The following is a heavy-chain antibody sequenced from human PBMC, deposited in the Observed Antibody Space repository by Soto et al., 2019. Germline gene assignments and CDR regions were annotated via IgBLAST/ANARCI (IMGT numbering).Heavy chain of an antibody. CDR1: GGTFSSYA. D-gene: IGHD2-21*02. CDR2: IIPIFGTA. V-gene: IGHV1-69*01. Sequence: QVQLVQSGAEVKKPGSSVKVSCKASGGTFSSYAISWVRQAPGQGLEWMGGIIPIFGTANYAQKFQGRVTITADESTSTAYIELSSLRSEDTAVYYCARRLRCGGDCYWEYYFDYWGQGTLVTVSS. J-gene: IGHJ4*02. CDR3: ARRLRCGGDCYWEYYFDY.